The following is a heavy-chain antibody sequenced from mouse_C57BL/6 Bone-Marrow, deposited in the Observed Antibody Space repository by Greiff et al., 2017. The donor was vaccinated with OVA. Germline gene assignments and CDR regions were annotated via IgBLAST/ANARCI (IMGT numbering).Heavy chain of an antibody. CDR1: GFTFSSYA. J-gene: IGHJ4*01. V-gene: IGHV5-4*03. CDR2: ISDGGSYT. Sequence: EVNVVESGGGLVKPGGSLKLSCAASGFTFSSYAMSWVRQTPEKRLEWVATISDGGSYTYYPDNVKGRFTIARDNAKNNLYLQMRHLKSEDTAMYYCARGYYGEVGDYWGQGTSVTVSS. D-gene: IGHD2-1*01. CDR3: ARGYYGEVGDY.